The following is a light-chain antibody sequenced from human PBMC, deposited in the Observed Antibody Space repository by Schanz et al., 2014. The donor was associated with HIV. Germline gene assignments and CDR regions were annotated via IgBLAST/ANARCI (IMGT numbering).Light chain of an antibody. CDR2: DVS. V-gene: IGLV2-14*01. J-gene: IGLJ3*02. Sequence: QSALTQPASMSGSPGQSITISCTGTSSGVGDCNYVSWSQRRPGKVPKLMIYDVSDRPSGVSNRFSGSKSGNTASLTISGLQAEDEADYYCCSYTSNITRVFGGGTKLTVL. CDR3: CSYTSNITRV. CDR1: SSGVGDCNY.